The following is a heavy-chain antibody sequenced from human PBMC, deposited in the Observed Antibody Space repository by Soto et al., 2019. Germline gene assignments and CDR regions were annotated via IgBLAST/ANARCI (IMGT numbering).Heavy chain of an antibody. CDR2: IRSKAYGGTT. J-gene: IGHJ4*02. CDR3: TGQWLVKTLDY. V-gene: IGHV3-49*03. CDR1: GFTFGDYA. D-gene: IGHD6-19*01. Sequence: GGSLRLSCTASGFTFGDYAMSWFRQAPGKGLEWVGFIRSKAYGGTTEYAASVKGRFTISRDDSKSIAYLQMNSLKTEDTAVYYCTGQWLVKTLDYWGQGTLVTVSS.